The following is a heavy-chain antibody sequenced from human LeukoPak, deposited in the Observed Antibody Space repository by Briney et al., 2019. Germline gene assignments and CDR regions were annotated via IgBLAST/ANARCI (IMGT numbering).Heavy chain of an antibody. J-gene: IGHJ4*02. CDR1: GGSFSGYY. V-gene: IGHV4-34*01. Sequence: SETLSLTCAVYGGSFSGYYWSWIRQPPGKGLEWIGEINHSRSTNYNPSLKSRVTISVDTSKNQFSLKLSSVTAADTAVYYCARVAWWIQRPYFDYWGQGTLVTVSS. CDR2: INHSRST. D-gene: IGHD5-18*01. CDR3: ARVAWWIQRPYFDY.